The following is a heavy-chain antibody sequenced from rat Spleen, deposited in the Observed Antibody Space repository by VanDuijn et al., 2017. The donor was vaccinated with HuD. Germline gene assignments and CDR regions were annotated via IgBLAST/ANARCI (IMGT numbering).Heavy chain of an antibody. J-gene: IGHJ4*01. V-gene: IGHV5-22*01. D-gene: IGHD1-12*03. CDR3: ARHGQIYNYGGYYPSGVMDA. Sequence: EVQLVESGGGLVQPGRSMKLSCAASGFTFSDYYMAWVRQAPTKGLEWVASFSYDGTSTYYPDSVKGRFTFSRDNAENTVYLQMNSLRSEDTATYYCARHGQIYNYGGYYPSGVMDAWGQGASVTVSS. CDR2: FSYDGTST. CDR1: GFTFSDYY.